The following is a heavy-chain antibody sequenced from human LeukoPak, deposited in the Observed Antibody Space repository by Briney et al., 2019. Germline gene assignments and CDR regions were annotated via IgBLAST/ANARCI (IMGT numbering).Heavy chain of an antibody. Sequence: ASETLSLTCAVSDDSFSSHYWTWIRQPPGKGLGWIGYISYIGSTNYNPSLKSRVTISIDTSKNQFSLKLTSVTAADTAVYYCARDLVTVTKGFDIWGQGTMVSVSS. CDR3: ARDLVTVTKGFDI. J-gene: IGHJ3*02. D-gene: IGHD4-17*01. CDR1: DDSFSSHY. V-gene: IGHV4-59*11. CDR2: ISYIGST.